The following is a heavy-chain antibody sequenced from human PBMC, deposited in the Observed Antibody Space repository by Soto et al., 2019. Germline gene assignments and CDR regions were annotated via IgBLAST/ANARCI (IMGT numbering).Heavy chain of an antibody. V-gene: IGHV3-23*01. CDR3: ARWSYLDY. CDR2: ISGSDGKT. Sequence: GGSLRLSCAAPGFTFSSYAMHWVRQAPGKGLEWVSTISGSDGKTFYADSVKGRFSISRDTSQSTLYLQMNSLRADDTAMYYCARWSYLDYWGQGTRVTVSS. D-gene: IGHD3-3*01. CDR1: GFTFSSYA. J-gene: IGHJ4*02.